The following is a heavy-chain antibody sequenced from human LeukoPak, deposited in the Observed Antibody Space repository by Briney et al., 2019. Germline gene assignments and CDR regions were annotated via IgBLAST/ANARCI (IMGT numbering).Heavy chain of an antibody. Sequence: GGSLRLSCAASGFTFSSYAMSWVRRAPGKGLEWVSAISGSGGSTYYADSVKGRFTISRDNSKNTLYLQMNSLRAEDTAVYYCAKFRFRRSTPDAFDIWGQGTMVTVSS. V-gene: IGHV3-23*01. CDR3: AKFRFRRSTPDAFDI. J-gene: IGHJ3*02. D-gene: IGHD2-15*01. CDR2: ISGSGGST. CDR1: GFTFSSYA.